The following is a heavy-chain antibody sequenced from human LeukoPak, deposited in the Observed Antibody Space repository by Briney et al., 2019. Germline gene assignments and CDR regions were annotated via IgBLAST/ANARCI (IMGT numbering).Heavy chain of an antibody. D-gene: IGHD6-13*01. J-gene: IGHJ5*02. Sequence: SETLSLTCTVSGGSISSGGYYWSWIRQPPGKGLEWIGYIYYSGNSYYTPSLKSRLTISVDTSKNQFSLKLTSVTAADTAVYYCARERIAATGTNWFDPWGQGTLVTVSS. V-gene: IGHV4-30-4*01. CDR1: GGSISSGGYY. CDR2: IYYSGNS. CDR3: ARERIAATGTNWFDP.